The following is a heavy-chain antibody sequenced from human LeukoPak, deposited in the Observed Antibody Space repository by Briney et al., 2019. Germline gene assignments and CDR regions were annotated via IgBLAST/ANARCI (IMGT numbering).Heavy chain of an antibody. CDR2: IGVSGGPV. D-gene: IGHD5-12*01. J-gene: IGHJ4*02. Sequence: GGSLRLSCAASGFIFSSYQMIWVRQAPGKGLEWISDIGVSGGPVYYADSVKGRFTISRDNSKNTLYLQMNSLRAEDTAVYYCARDFQRYSGYPHFDSWGQGTLVTVSS. CDR1: GFIFSSYQ. V-gene: IGHV3-48*03. CDR3: ARDFQRYSGYPHFDS.